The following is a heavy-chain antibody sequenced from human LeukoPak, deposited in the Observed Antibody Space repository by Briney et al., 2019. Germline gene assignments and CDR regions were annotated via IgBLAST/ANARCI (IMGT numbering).Heavy chain of an antibody. Sequence: ASVKVSCKASGYTFTGYYMHWVRQAPGQGLEWMGWINPNSGGTNYAQKFQGRVTMTRDMSTSTVYMELSSLRSEDTAVYYCARGERWFDPWGQGTLVTVSS. V-gene: IGHV1-2*02. CDR3: ARGERWFDP. CDR2: INPNSGGT. J-gene: IGHJ5*02. CDR1: GYTFTGYY.